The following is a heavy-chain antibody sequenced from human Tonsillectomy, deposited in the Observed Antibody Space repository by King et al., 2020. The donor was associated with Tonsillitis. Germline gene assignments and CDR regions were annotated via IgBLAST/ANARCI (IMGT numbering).Heavy chain of an antibody. CDR2: ISYSGSA. J-gene: IGHJ6*03. Sequence: QLQESGPGLVKPSQTLSLTCTVSGGSINSGGYYWNWIRQHPGKGLEWIGHISYSGSAYFNPSLKSRVTMSLDTSMNQFSLKLTSVTAADTAVYYCASTSPPHYYYYMDVWGKGTTVTVSS. CDR1: GGSINSGGYY. D-gene: IGHD1-14*01. CDR3: ASTSPPHYYYYMDV. V-gene: IGHV4-31*03.